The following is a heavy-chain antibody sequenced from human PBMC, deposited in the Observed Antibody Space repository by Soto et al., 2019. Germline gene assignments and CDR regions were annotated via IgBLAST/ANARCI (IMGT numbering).Heavy chain of an antibody. V-gene: IGHV3-23*01. Sequence: GGSLRLSCAASGFTFTTYAMSWVRQAPGKGLEWVSAISRDSTTTYYADSVKGRVTMTTDTSTSTAYMELRSLRSDDTAVYYCARDLWGGDSSGYYRDFDYWGQGTLVTVSS. CDR1: GFTFTTYA. D-gene: IGHD3-22*01. CDR2: ISRDSTTT. J-gene: IGHJ4*02. CDR3: ARDLWGGDSSGYYRDFDY.